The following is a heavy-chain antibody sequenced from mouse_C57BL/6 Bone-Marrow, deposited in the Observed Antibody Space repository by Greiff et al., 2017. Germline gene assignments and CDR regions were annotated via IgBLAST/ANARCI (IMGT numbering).Heavy chain of an antibody. V-gene: IGHV14-4*01. CDR1: GFNIKDDY. CDR3: TTHCYGSRDY. D-gene: IGHD1-1*01. Sequence: EVKLEESGAELVRPGASVKLSCTASGFNIKDDYMHWVKQRPEQGLAWIGWIDPENGDTEYAPKFQGKATITADTSSNTAYLPLSSLTSEDTAVYYCTTHCYGSRDYWGQGTTLTVSS. CDR2: IDPENGDT. J-gene: IGHJ2*01.